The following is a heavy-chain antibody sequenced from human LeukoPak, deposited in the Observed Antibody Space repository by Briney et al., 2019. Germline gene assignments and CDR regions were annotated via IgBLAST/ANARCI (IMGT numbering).Heavy chain of an antibody. CDR2: INPSGGST. D-gene: IGHD2-2*01. CDR3: SSGGYCSSTRCYGFAFDI. J-gene: IGHJ3*02. V-gene: IGHV1-46*03. CDR1: GYTFTSYY. Sequence: GASVKVSCKASGYTFTSYYMHWVRQAPGRGLEWMGIINPSGGSTSYAQEFQGRVTMTRDTSTSTVYMELSSLRSEDTAVYYCSSGGYCSSTRCYGFAFDIWGQGTMVTVSS.